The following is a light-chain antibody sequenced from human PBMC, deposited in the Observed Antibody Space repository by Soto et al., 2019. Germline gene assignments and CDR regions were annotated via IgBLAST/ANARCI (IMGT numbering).Light chain of an antibody. CDR1: QSISSSY. J-gene: IGKJ1*01. V-gene: IGKV3-20*01. Sequence: EIVLTQSPGTLSLSPGERATLSCRASQSISSSYLGWYQQKPGQAPRLLIYAASSRATGIPDRFSGGGSGTDFTLTINRLEPEDFAVYYCQQYGDSPRTFGQGTKVEIK. CDR2: AAS. CDR3: QQYGDSPRT.